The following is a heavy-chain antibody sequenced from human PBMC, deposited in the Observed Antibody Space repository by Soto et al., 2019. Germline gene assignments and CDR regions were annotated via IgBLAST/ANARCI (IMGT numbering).Heavy chain of an antibody. J-gene: IGHJ6*02. CDR2: IVVGSGNT. D-gene: IGHD6-19*01. CDR1: GFTFTSSA. Sequence: SVKVSCKASGFTFTSSAVQWVRQARGQRLEWIGWIVVGSGNTNYAQKFQERVTITRDMSTSTAYMELSSLRSEDTAVYYCAAGLYSSGWPYGMDVWGQGTTVTVSS. CDR3: AAGLYSSGWPYGMDV. V-gene: IGHV1-58*01.